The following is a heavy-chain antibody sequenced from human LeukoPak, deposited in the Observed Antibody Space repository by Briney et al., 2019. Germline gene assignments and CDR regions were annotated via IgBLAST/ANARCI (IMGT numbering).Heavy chain of an antibody. CDR2: ISGRGDFT. CDR3: ARREAEESGPIDY. V-gene: IGHV3-23*01. D-gene: IGHD3-3*01. J-gene: IGHJ4*02. Sequence: GGSLRLSCAASGFTFYKSAMTWVRQAPGTGLEWVSAISGRGDFTYYADSVKGRFTISRDNSKNMLYLQMSSLRADDTAVYYCARREAEESGPIDYWGQGTLVTVSS. CDR1: GFTFYKSA.